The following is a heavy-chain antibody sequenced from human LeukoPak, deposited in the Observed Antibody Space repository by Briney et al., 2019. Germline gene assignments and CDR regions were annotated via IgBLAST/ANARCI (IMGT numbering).Heavy chain of an antibody. J-gene: IGHJ3*02. CDR1: GYTFTGYY. D-gene: IGHD1-26*01. V-gene: IGHV1-46*01. CDR3: ARDCCGSYMSGDAFDI. Sequence: GASVKVSCKASGYTFTGYYMHWVRQAPGQGLEWMGIINPSGGSTSYAQKFQGRVTMTRDTSTSTVYMELSSLRSEDTAVYYCARDCCGSYMSGDAFDIWGQGTMVTVSS. CDR2: INPSGGST.